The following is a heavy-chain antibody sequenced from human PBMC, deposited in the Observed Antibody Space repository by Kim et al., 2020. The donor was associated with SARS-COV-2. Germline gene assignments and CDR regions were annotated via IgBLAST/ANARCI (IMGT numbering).Heavy chain of an antibody. CDR2: ISSDSANT. J-gene: IGHJ6*02. CDR1: GFRFDEYA. V-gene: IGHV3-43*02. CDR3: AKDVCSSVSCPYNYYYGMDV. D-gene: IGHD2-2*01. Sequence: GGSLRLSCAASGFRFDEYAMNWVRQVPGKGLEWVSFISSDSANTYYADSVKARFTISRDNNRGSLYLQMNSLRTEDTASYFCAKDVCSSVSCPYNYYYGMDVWGQGTTVLVSS.